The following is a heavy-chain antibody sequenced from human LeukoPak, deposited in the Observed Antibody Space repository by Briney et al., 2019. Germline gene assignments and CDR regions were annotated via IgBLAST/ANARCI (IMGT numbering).Heavy chain of an antibody. J-gene: IGHJ6*02. CDR2: INHSGST. CDR1: GFTVSSNY. V-gene: IGHV4-34*01. CDR3: ARGQTITMIVVVTADYYYGMDV. D-gene: IGHD3-22*01. Sequence: RPGGSLRPSCAASGFTVSSNYMSWVRQPPGKGLEWIGEINHSGSTNYNPSLKSRVTISVDTSKNQFSLKLSSVTAADTAVYYCARGQTITMIVVVTADYYYGMDVWGQGTTVTVSS.